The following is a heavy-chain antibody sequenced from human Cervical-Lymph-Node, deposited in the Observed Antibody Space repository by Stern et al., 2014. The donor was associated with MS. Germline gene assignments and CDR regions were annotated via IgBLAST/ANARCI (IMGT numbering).Heavy chain of an antibody. J-gene: IGHJ4*02. D-gene: IGHD1-26*01. CDR1: GGTFSSYA. CDR3: ASGGPNIVGAPTPLVL. Sequence: QVQLVQSGAEVKKPGSSVKVSCKASGGTFSSYAISWVRQAPGQGLEWMGRIIPILGIANYAQKFQGRVTITPDTSTSTASMELSSLRSEDTAVYYCASGGPNIVGAPTPLVLWGQGTLVTVSS. V-gene: IGHV1-69*09. CDR2: IIPILGIA.